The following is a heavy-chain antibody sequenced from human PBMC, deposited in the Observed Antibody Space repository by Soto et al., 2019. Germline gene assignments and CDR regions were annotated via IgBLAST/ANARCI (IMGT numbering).Heavy chain of an antibody. V-gene: IGHV4-59*08. D-gene: IGHD6-19*01. CDR2: IYYSGST. CDR1: GSSISNHY. J-gene: IGHJ5*02. CDR3: ESHRVAGPYDLILNWFDP. Sequence: SETLSLTFTVPGSSISNHYWGWIRQPPGKRLEWIGYIYYSGSTNDNHSLKSRVTISVDTSKNPFSLKLRSVTAADADVYYCESHRVAGPYDLILNWFDPWGQGTLVTVSS.